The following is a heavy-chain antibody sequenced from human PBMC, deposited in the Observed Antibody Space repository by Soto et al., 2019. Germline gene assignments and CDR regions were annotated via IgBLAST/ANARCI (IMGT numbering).Heavy chain of an antibody. Sequence: EVQLVESGGGLVKPGGSLRLSCAASGFTFSSYSMNWVRQAPGKGLEWVSSISSSSSYIYYADSVKGRFTISRDNAKNSLYLQKNSLRAEDTAVYYCARVYAPVVVIIRTGMDVWGQGTTVTVSS. D-gene: IGHD3-22*01. CDR2: ISSSSSYI. CDR1: GFTFSSYS. V-gene: IGHV3-21*01. J-gene: IGHJ6*02. CDR3: ARVYAPVVVIIRTGMDV.